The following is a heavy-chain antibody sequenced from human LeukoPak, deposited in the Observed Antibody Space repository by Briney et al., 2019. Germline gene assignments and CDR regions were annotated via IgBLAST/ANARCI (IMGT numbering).Heavy chain of an antibody. D-gene: IGHD3-10*01. J-gene: IGHJ3*02. V-gene: IGHV3-23*01. Sequence: PGGSLRLSCAASGFTFSSYAMSWVRQAPGKGLEWVSTISGSGGSTYYADSVKGRFTISRDNSKNTLYLQMNSLRAEDTAVYYCAKGVWFGDLFHAFDIWGQGTMVTVSS. CDR3: AKGVWFGDLFHAFDI. CDR2: ISGSGGST. CDR1: GFTFSSYA.